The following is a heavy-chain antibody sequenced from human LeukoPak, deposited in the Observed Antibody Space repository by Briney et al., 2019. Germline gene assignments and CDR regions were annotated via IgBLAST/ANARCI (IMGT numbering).Heavy chain of an antibody. CDR1: GGTFSSYA. D-gene: IGHD2-2*02. Sequence: ASVKVSCKASGGTFSSYAISWVRQAPGQGLEWMGRIIPILGIANYAQKFQGRVTITADKPTSTAYMELSSLRSEDTAVYYCARDGRCSTTSCYTGYYYYDMDVWGQGTTVTVSS. CDR2: IIPILGIA. CDR3: ARDGRCSTTSCYTGYYYYDMDV. V-gene: IGHV1-69*04. J-gene: IGHJ6*02.